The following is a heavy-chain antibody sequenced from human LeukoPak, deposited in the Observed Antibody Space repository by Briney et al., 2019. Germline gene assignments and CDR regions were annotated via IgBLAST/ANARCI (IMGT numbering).Heavy chain of an antibody. CDR3: ARDTGSLSSGYYYGY. D-gene: IGHD3-22*01. Sequence: QAGGSLRLSCAASGFTVSSNYMSWVRQAPGKGLEWVSVIYSGGSTYYADSVKGRFTISRDNSKNTLYLQMNSLRAEDTAVYYCARDTGSLSSGYYYGYWGQGTLVTVSS. V-gene: IGHV3-53*01. CDR2: IYSGGST. J-gene: IGHJ4*02. CDR1: GFTVSSNY.